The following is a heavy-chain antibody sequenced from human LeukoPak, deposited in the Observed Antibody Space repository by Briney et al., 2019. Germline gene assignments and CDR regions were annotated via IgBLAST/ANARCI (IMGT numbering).Heavy chain of an antibody. CDR3: AKAMSTDHYDSKGFYRVDFDS. CDR2: LSNSGGSGGTT. J-gene: IGHJ4*02. CDR1: GLTFSTYA. V-gene: IGHV3-23*01. D-gene: IGHD3-22*01. Sequence: PGGSLRLSCAASGLTFSTYAMSWVRQAPGKGLEWVSALSNSGGSGGTTYFADSVKGRFSISRDNSKSTLYLQLSSLTAEDTAVYYCAKAMSTDHYDSKGFYRVDFDSWGQGTLVTVSS.